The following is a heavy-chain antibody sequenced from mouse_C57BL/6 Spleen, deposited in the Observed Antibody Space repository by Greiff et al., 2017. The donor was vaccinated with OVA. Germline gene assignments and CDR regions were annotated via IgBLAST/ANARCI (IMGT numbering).Heavy chain of an antibody. CDR1: GFNIKDYY. CDR3: ARPGTDYFDY. D-gene: IGHD4-1*01. V-gene: IGHV14-2*01. CDR2: IDPEDGET. J-gene: IGHJ2*01. Sequence: EVMLVESGAELVKPGASVKLSCTASGFNIKDYYMHWVKQRTEQGLEWIGRIDPEDGETKYAPKFPGKATITADTSSNTAYLQLSSLTSEDTAVYYCARPGTDYFDYWGQGTTLTVSS.